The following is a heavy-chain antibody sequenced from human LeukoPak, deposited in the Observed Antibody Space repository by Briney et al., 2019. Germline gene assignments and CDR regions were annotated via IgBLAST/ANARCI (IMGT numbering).Heavy chain of an antibody. D-gene: IGHD4/OR15-4a*01. CDR1: GGSISSSSYY. J-gene: IGHJ4*02. Sequence: PSETLSLTCTVSGGSISSSSYYWGWIRQPPGKGLEWIGSIYYSGSTYYNPSLKSRVTISVDTSKNQFSLKLSSVTAADTAVYYCARDSMVAGTLDYWGQGTLVTVSS. CDR3: ARDSMVAGTLDY. V-gene: IGHV4-39*07. CDR2: IYYSGST.